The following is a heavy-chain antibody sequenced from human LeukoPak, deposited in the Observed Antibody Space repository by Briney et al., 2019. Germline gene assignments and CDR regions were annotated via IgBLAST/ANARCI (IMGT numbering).Heavy chain of an antibody. D-gene: IGHD1-26*01. CDR1: GGSISSYY. J-gene: IGHJ4*02. CDR3: ARNGGSGTYYDGSFDY. V-gene: IGHV4-59*12. CDR2: IYYSGST. Sequence: PSETLSLTCTVSGGSISSYYWSWIRQPPGKGLEWIGYIYYSGSTNYNPSLKSRVTISVDTSKNQFSLKLNSVTAADTAMYYCARNGGSGTYYDGSFDYWGQGTLVTVSS.